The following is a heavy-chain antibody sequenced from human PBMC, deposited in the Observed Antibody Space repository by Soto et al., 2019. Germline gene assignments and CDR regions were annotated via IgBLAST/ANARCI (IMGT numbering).Heavy chain of an antibody. Sequence: GASVKVSCKASGYTFTSYGISWVRQAPGQGLEWMGWISAYNGNTNYAQKLQGRVTMTTDTSTSTAYMELRSLRSDDTAVYYCARDREDYGENWFDPWGQGTLVTVSS. CDR1: GYTFTSYG. D-gene: IGHD4-17*01. J-gene: IGHJ5*02. CDR2: ISAYNGNT. V-gene: IGHV1-18*01. CDR3: ARDREDYGENWFDP.